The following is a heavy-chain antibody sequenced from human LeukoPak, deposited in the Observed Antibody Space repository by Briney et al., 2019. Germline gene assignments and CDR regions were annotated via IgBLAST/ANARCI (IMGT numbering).Heavy chain of an antibody. CDR1: GFAFNYSA. CDR3: TREVLVRGVRYHGMDV. V-gene: IGHV3-9*01. Sequence: TGGSLRLSCAASGFAFNYSAMHWVRQAPGKGLEWVSVISWNSATIEYADSVKGRFTISRDNSKNALYLQMDSLRSEDTAVYYCTREVLVRGVRYHGMDVWGQGTTVTVSS. D-gene: IGHD3-10*01. CDR2: ISWNSATI. J-gene: IGHJ6*02.